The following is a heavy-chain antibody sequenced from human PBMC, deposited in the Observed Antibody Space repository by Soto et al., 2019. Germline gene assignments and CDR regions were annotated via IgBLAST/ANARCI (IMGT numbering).Heavy chain of an antibody. V-gene: IGHV3-9*01. CDR1: GFTFDDYA. Sequence: EVQLVESGGGLVQPGRSLRLSCAASGFTFDDYAMHWVRQAPGKGLEWVSGISWNSGSIGYADSVKGRFTISRDNAKNSLYLQMNSRRAEDTALYYCAGTTVVTHYGYYYGMDVWGQGTTVTVSS. J-gene: IGHJ6*02. CDR3: AGTTVVTHYGYYYGMDV. D-gene: IGHD4-17*01. CDR2: ISWNSGSI.